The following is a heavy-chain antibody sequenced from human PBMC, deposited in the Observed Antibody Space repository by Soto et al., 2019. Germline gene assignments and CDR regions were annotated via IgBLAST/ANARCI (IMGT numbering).Heavy chain of an antibody. J-gene: IGHJ5*02. CDR2: IHYSGST. CDR3: ARAWTATAGWANWFDR. V-gene: IGHV4-31*03. Sequence: QVQLQESGPGRVEPSQTLSLTCTVSGGSISGEGYYWSWIRQYSGRGLDWIGYIHYSGSTYSNPSLNSRVTISVDTSKTQFFLKLTSVTAADTAVYYCARAWTATAGWANWFDRWGQGTLVTVSS. D-gene: IGHD6-13*01. CDR1: GGSISGEGYY.